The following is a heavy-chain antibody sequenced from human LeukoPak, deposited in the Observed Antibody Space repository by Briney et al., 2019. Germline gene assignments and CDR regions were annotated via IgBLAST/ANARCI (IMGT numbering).Heavy chain of an antibody. CDR2: FDPEDGET. J-gene: IGHJ6*02. CDR1: GYTLTELS. CDR3: ATVPRRGSVFGYYYYGMDV. D-gene: IGHD5/OR15-5a*01. V-gene: IGHV1-24*01. Sequence: ASVKVSCKVSGYTLTELSMHWVRQAPGKGLEWMGGFDPEDGETIYAQKFQGRVTMTEDTSTDTAYMELSSLRSEDTAVYYCATVPRRGSVFGYYYYGMDVWGQGTTVTVSS.